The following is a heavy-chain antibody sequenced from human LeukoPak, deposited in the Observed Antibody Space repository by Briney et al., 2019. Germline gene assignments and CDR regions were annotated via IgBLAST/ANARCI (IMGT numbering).Heavy chain of an antibody. CDR1: GLTFSTSP. Sequence: GGSLRLSCAASGLTFSTSPMHWVRLAPGKRLEWVSTIGTSGATYYADSVKGRFTISRDNSNSTLSLQMANLRVEDTAVYYCATKPPGNYPYDYWGQGTLVTVSP. CDR2: IGTSGAT. V-gene: IGHV3-23*01. CDR3: ATKPPGNYPYDY. D-gene: IGHD3-22*01. J-gene: IGHJ4*02.